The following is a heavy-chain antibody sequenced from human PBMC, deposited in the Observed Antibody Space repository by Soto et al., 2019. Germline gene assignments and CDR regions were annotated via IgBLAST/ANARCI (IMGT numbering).Heavy chain of an antibody. Sequence: EVQLLESGGGLVQPGGSLRLSCAASRFTFSTYAMSWVRQAPGKGLEWVSDISGSGANTYYADSVKGRFTISRDNSKNTLYLQMNSLRAEDTAVYYCAESAMVRGGGWIDPWGQGTLVTVSS. CDR2: ISGSGANT. CDR1: RFTFSTYA. CDR3: AESAMVRGGGWIDP. D-gene: IGHD3-10*01. V-gene: IGHV3-23*01. J-gene: IGHJ5*02.